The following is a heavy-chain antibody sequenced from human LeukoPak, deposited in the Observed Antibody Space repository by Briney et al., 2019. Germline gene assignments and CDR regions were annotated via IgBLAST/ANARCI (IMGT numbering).Heavy chain of an antibody. CDR2: VSYDEGKK. CDR1: GFTFRTYG. J-gene: IGHJ4*02. V-gene: IGHV3-30*18. Sequence: PGGSLRLSCVGSGFTFRTYGMHWVRQAPGKGLEWVAVVSYDEGKKYYADSVKGRFTISRDNSKNTLYLQMNSLRAEDTAVYYRAKGAFGELWPDYWGQGTLVTVSS. D-gene: IGHD3-10*01. CDR3: AKGAFGELWPDY.